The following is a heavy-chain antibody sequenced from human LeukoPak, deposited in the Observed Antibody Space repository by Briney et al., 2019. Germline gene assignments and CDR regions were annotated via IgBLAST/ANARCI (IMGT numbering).Heavy chain of an antibody. CDR2: ISYDGSNK. Sequence: GRSLRLSCEASGFTFSSYAMHWVRQAPGKGLEWVAVISYDGSNKYYAHTVKGRFTISRDNSKNTLYLQMNSLRAEDTAVYYCARDVSDIVVVVAATLTYFQHWGQGTLVTVSS. V-gene: IGHV3-30-3*01. CDR1: GFTFSSYA. J-gene: IGHJ1*01. CDR3: ARDVSDIVVVVAATLTYFQH. D-gene: IGHD2-15*01.